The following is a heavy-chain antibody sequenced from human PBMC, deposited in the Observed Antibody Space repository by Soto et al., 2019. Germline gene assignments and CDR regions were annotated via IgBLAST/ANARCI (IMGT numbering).Heavy chain of an antibody. CDR2: INPSGGST. J-gene: IGHJ4*02. CDR3: ARDQYDSSGYHYFDY. V-gene: IGHV1-46*01. D-gene: IGHD3-22*01. Sequence: ASVKVSCKASGYTFTSYYMHWVRQAPGQGLEWMGIINPSGGSTSYAQKLQGRVTMTTDTSTSTAYMELRSLRSDDTAVYYCARDQYDSSGYHYFDYWGQGTLVTVSS. CDR1: GYTFTSYY.